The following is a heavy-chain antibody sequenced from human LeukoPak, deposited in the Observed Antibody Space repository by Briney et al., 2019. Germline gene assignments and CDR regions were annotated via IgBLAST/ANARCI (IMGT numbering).Heavy chain of an antibody. V-gene: IGHV4-59*08. Sequence: SETLSLTCTVSGGSISSYYWSWIRQPPGKGLEWIGYIYYSGSTNYNPSLKSRVTISVDTSKNQFSLKLSSVTAADTAVYYCARATGGVTSVRAFDIWGQGTLVTVSS. CDR1: GGSISSYY. CDR3: ARATGGVTSVRAFDI. CDR2: IYYSGST. J-gene: IGHJ4*02. D-gene: IGHD2-8*02.